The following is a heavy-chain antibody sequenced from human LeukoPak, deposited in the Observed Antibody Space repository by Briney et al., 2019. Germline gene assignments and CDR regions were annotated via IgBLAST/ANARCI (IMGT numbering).Heavy chain of an antibody. V-gene: IGHV1-18*01. D-gene: IGHD3-9*01. CDR3: AVVLRYFDWPHNYFDY. Sequence: GASVKVSCKASGYTFTSYGISWVRQAPGQGLEWMGWISAYNGNTNYAQKLQGRVTMTTDTSTSTAYMELRSLRSDDTAMYYCAVVLRYFDWPHNYFDYWGQGTLVTVSS. J-gene: IGHJ4*02. CDR2: ISAYNGNT. CDR1: GYTFTSYG.